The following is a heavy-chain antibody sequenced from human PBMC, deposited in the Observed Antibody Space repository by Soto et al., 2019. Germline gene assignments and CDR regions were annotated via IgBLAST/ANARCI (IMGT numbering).Heavy chain of an antibody. J-gene: IGHJ6*03. D-gene: IGHD4-17*01. Sequence: SETLSLTCAVYGGSFSGYYWSWIRQPPGKGLEWIGEINHSGSTNYNPSLKSRVTISVDTSKNQLSLKLSSVTAADTAVYYCARGQHDYGDYVRYYYYYYMDVWGKGTTVTVSS. V-gene: IGHV4-34*01. CDR3: ARGQHDYGDYVRYYYYYYMDV. CDR1: GGSFSGYY. CDR2: INHSGST.